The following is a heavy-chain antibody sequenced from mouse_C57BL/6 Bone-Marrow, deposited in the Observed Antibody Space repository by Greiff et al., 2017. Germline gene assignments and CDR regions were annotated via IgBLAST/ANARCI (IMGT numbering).Heavy chain of an antibody. Sequence: VQLQQSGPELVKPGASVKISCKASGYTFTDYYMNWVKQSHGKSLEWIGDINPNNGGTSYNQKFKGKATLTVDKSSSTAYMELRSLTSEDSAVYYCARCNYGSSSWFAYWGQGTLVTVSA. J-gene: IGHJ3*01. CDR2: INPNNGGT. CDR3: ARCNYGSSSWFAY. D-gene: IGHD1-1*01. V-gene: IGHV1-26*01. CDR1: GYTFTDYY.